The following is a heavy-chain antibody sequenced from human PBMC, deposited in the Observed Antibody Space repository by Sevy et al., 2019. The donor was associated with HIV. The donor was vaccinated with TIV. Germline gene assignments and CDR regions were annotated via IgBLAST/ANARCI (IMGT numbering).Heavy chain of an antibody. D-gene: IGHD6-13*01. CDR2: ISYDGSNK. Sequence: GGSLRLSCAASGFTFSSYAMHWDRQAPGKGLEWVAVISYDGSNKYYADSVKGRFTISRDNSKNTLYLQMNSLRAEDTAVYYGVSSSWTGPFDYWGQGTLVTVSS. CDR3: VSSSWTGPFDY. CDR1: GFTFSSYA. V-gene: IGHV3-30-3*01. J-gene: IGHJ4*02.